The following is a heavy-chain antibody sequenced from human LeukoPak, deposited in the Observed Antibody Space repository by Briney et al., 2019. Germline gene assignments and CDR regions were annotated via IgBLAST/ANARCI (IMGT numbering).Heavy chain of an antibody. J-gene: IGHJ3*02. D-gene: IGHD3-22*01. CDR1: GGSISSSNW. CDR2: IYHSGST. Sequence: PSGTLSLTCAVSGGSISSSNWWSWVRQPPGKGLEWIGEIYHSGSTNYNPSLKSRVTISVDKSKNQFSLKLSSVTAADTAVYYCARDRALYYYDSSGYYYDAFDIWGQGTMVTVSS. V-gene: IGHV4-4*02. CDR3: ARDRALYYYDSSGYYYDAFDI.